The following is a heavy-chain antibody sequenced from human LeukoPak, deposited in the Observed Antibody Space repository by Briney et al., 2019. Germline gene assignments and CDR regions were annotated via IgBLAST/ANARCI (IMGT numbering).Heavy chain of an antibody. CDR1: GYTFTSYD. Sequence: ASVKVSCKASGYTFTSYDINWVRQATGQGLEWTGWMNPNSGNTGYAQKFQGRVTMTRNTSISTAYMELSSLRSEDTAVYYCASEVHYDSSGYYVRGGFDPWGQGTLVTVSS. J-gene: IGHJ5*02. D-gene: IGHD3-22*01. CDR3: ASEVHYDSSGYYVRGGFDP. CDR2: MNPNSGNT. V-gene: IGHV1-8*01.